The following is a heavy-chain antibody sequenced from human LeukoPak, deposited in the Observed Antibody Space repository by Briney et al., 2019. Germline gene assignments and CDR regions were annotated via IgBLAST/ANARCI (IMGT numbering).Heavy chain of an antibody. J-gene: IGHJ4*02. Sequence: ASVKVSCKASGYMFTNYGISWVRQAPGQGLEWMGWISAYNGNTNYAQKLQGGVTMTTDTYTSTAYMELRSLRSDDTTVYYCARVVLPIEVAGTLDYWGQGTLVTVSS. CDR1: GYMFTNYG. CDR2: ISAYNGNT. CDR3: ARVVLPIEVAGTLDY. D-gene: IGHD6-19*01. V-gene: IGHV1-18*04.